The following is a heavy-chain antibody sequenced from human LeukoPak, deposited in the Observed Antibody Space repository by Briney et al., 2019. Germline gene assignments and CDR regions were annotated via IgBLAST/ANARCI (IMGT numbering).Heavy chain of an antibody. CDR1: GCSISNYY. D-gene: IGHD3/OR15-3a*01. CDR3: ARSHSVWTSFDY. CDR2: IYYSGST. J-gene: IGHJ4*02. V-gene: IGHV4-59*01. Sequence: AGTLTLTCTVSGCSISNYYWSWIRQPPGKGLEWIAYIYYSGSTNYNPSLKGRVTISVATSKNQFSLKLSSVPAADTAVYYCARSHSVWTSFDYWGQGTLVTVSS.